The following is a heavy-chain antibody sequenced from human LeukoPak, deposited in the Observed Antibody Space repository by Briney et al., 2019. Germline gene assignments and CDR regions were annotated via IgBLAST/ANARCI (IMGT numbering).Heavy chain of an antibody. D-gene: IGHD6-13*01. J-gene: IGHJ4*02. CDR3: AKGASGQQLVRWYFDY. CDR1: GFTFSSYG. CDR2: ISYDGSNK. Sequence: GGSLRLSCAASGFTFSSYGMHWVRQAPGKGLEWVAVISYDGSNKYYADSVKGRFTISRDNSKNTLYLQMNSLRAEDTAVYYCAKGASGQQLVRWYFDYWGQGTLVTVSS. V-gene: IGHV3-30*18.